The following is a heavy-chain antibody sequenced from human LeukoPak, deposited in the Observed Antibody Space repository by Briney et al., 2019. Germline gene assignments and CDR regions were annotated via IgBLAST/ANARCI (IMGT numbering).Heavy chain of an antibody. D-gene: IGHD3-22*01. CDR3: ARSSTYYYDSSGYQISYYFDY. V-gene: IGHV7-4-1*02. Sequence: ASVKVSCKASGYTFTSYAMNWVRQASGQGLEWMGWINTNTGNPTYAQGFTGRFVFSLDTSVSTAYLQISSLKAEDTAVYYCARSSTYYYDSSGYQISYYFDYWGQGTLVTVSS. J-gene: IGHJ4*02. CDR1: GYTFTSYA. CDR2: INTNTGNP.